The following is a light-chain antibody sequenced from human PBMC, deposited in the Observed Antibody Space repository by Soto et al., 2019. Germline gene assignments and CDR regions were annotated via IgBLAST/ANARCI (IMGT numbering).Light chain of an antibody. V-gene: IGKV1-39*01. CDR1: QSISIS. J-gene: IGKJ5*01. CDR2: GAS. Sequence: DIQMTQSPASLSSCVLDIVTITCRASQSISISLNWYQLKPGKAPNLLMYGASYLKSGVPTRFSGSGSGTDFTLTISSLQPEDFATYYCQQTYTTPEITFGQGTRLEIK. CDR3: QQTYTTPEIT.